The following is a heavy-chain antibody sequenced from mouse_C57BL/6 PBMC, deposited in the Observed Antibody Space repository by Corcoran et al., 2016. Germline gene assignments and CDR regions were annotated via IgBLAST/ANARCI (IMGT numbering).Heavy chain of an antibody. J-gene: IGHJ4*01. CDR2: INPSNGGT. Sequence: QVQLQQPGTELVKPGASVKLSCKASGYTFTSYWMHWVKQRPGQGLEWIGNINPSNGGTNYNEKFKSKATLTVDKSSSTAYMQLSSLTSEDSAVFYCARAYYGSSYVDAMDYWGQGTSVTVSS. CDR3: ARAYYGSSYVDAMDY. V-gene: IGHV1-53*01. CDR1: GYTFTSYW. D-gene: IGHD1-1*01.